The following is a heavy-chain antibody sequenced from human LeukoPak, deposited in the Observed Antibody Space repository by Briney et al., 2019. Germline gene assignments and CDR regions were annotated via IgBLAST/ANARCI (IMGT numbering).Heavy chain of an antibody. CDR3: ARDKGSYYVY. Sequence: GGSLRLSCAASGFTFSSYAMHWVRQAPGKGLEWVAVISYDGSNKYYADSVKGRFTIPRDNSKNTLYLQMNSLRAEDTAVYYCARDKGSYYVYWGQGTLVTVSS. CDR2: ISYDGSNK. V-gene: IGHV3-30-3*01. J-gene: IGHJ4*02. D-gene: IGHD3-10*01. CDR1: GFTFSSYA.